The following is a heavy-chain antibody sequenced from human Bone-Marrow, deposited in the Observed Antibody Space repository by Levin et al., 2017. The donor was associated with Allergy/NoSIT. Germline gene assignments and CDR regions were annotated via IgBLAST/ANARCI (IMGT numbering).Heavy chain of an antibody. D-gene: IGHD3-16*01. CDR3: AADLLATLGN. CDR2: YDPETTEI. V-gene: IGHV1-24*01. J-gene: IGHJ4*02. Sequence: GESLKISCKVSGHTLSELSVHWVRQAPGNGLERMGGYDPETTEILYAQKFQGRVSLTEDTSTDTAYMELSSLRFDDTAVYYCAADLLATLGNWGQGTVVTVSS. CDR1: GHTLSELS.